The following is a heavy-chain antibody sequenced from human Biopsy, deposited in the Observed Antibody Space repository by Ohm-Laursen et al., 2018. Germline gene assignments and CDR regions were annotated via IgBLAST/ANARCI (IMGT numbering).Heavy chain of an antibody. Sequence: ASVNVSCKSSGYTFSGYYMHWVRQAPGQGLEWMGWINPDSGVTNYAQKFQGRVTMTRDTSISTAYMELSRLGSDDTAVYYCARDKYRSWNYFDNWGQGSLVTVSS. V-gene: IGHV1-2*02. CDR1: GYTFSGYY. D-gene: IGHD6-19*01. CDR2: INPDSGVT. CDR3: ARDKYRSWNYFDN. J-gene: IGHJ4*02.